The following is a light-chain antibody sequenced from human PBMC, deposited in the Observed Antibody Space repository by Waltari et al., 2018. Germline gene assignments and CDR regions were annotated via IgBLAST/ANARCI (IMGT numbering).Light chain of an antibody. CDR2: QDT. V-gene: IGLV3-1*01. CDR1: SFERKY. J-gene: IGLJ2*01. Sequence: SFELTQPPSVSVSAGQPATIRCNGHSFERKYVAWYQQKSGQSPVLVVYQDTKRPSGIHERIAGSKSWGIATLTITGRQPLDEADYYCQVWETTTVIFGGGTKLTVL. CDR3: QVWETTTVI.